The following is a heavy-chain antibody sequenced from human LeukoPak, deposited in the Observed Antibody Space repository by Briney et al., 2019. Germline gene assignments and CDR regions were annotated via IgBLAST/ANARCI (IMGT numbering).Heavy chain of an antibody. D-gene: IGHD3-22*01. CDR2: IKYDGTHK. V-gene: IGHV3-7*01. Sequence: GGSMRLSCIAPGISFSSYWMAWVRQAPGKGMERVANIKYDGTHKFYAGSVKGRFTISRDNAKNSLFLEMNSLTADDTAVYFCASSHDSSGNDWGQGTLVTVSS. CDR1: GISFSSYW. CDR3: ASSHDSSGND. J-gene: IGHJ4*02.